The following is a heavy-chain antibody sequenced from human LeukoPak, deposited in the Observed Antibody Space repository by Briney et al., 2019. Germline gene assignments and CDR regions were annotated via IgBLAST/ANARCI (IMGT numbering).Heavy chain of an antibody. J-gene: IGHJ5*02. V-gene: IGHV1-18*01. CDR1: GYIFTSYG. D-gene: IGHD2-8*01. Sequence: ASVKVSCKASGYIFTSYGISWVRQAPGQGLEWMGWINSYNGNTKYTQKVQGRVTMTIDTSTSTAYMEVRSLRSDDTAVYYCARDLVHHRLLATNYNWFDPWGQGTLVTVSS. CDR2: INSYNGNT. CDR3: ARDLVHHRLLATNYNWFDP.